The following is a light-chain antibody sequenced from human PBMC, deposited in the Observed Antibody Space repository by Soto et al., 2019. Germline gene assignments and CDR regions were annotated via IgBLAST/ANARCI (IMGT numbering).Light chain of an antibody. V-gene: IGKV2-28*01. CDR3: MQALQTPLT. J-gene: IGKJ5*01. CDR1: QSLLYSNGFHY. Sequence: EIVMTQSPLSLPVTPGEPASISCRSSQSLLYSNGFHYLDWYLQKPGQSPQLXIYLGSIRAHGVPDRFSGSGSGTDFTLKISRVEAEDVGVYYCMQALQTPLTFGQGTRLEIK. CDR2: LGS.